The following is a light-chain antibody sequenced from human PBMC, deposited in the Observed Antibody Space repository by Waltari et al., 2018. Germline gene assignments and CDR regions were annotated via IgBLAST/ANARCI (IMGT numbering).Light chain of an antibody. CDR1: LSILYSSNNKNY. J-gene: IGKJ2*01. CDR3: QQYYSTPHT. V-gene: IGKV4-1*01. Sequence: DIVMTQSPDSLAVSLGERATINCKSSLSILYSSNNKNYLVWYQQKPGQPPKLLIYWASTRESGVPDRFSGSGSGTDFTLTISSLQAEDVAVYYCQQYYSTPHTFGQGTKLEIK. CDR2: WAS.